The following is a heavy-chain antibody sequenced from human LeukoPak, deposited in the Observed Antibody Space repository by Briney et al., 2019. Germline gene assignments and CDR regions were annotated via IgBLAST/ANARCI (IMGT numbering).Heavy chain of an antibody. CDR3: ARLWEQQLNQNWFDP. Sequence: SETLSLTCTVSGDSISSYYWSWIRQPAGKGLEWIGRIYTSGGTNYNPSLKSRVTMSEDTSKNQFSLKLTSVTAADTAVYYCARLWEQQLNQNWFDPWGQGTLVTVSS. D-gene: IGHD6-13*01. CDR1: GDSISSYY. V-gene: IGHV4-4*07. CDR2: IYTSGGT. J-gene: IGHJ5*02.